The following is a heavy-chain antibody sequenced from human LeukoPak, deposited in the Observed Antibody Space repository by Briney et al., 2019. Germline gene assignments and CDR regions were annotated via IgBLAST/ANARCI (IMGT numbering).Heavy chain of an antibody. CDR1: GFTFSSYS. V-gene: IGHV3-21*01. CDR2: ISSSSSYI. CDR3: ARELDTEEFDY. J-gene: IGHJ4*02. Sequence: GGSLRLSCAASGFTFSSYSMNWVRQAPGKGLEWASSISSSSSYIYYADSVKGRFTISRDNAKNSLYLQMNSLRAEDTAVYYCARELDTEEFDYWGQGTLVTVSS. D-gene: IGHD1-14*01.